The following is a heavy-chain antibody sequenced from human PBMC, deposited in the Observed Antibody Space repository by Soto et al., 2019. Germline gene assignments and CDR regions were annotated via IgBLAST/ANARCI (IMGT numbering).Heavy chain of an antibody. CDR3: ARDLSPLGVVPAAIGWFDP. Sequence: GGSLRLSCAASGFTFSYYYMSWIRQAPGKGLEWVSYISSSGSTIYYADSVKGRFTISRDNAKNSLYLQMNSLRAEDTAVYYCARDLSPLGVVPAAIGWFDPWGQGTLVTVSS. V-gene: IGHV3-11*01. J-gene: IGHJ5*02. CDR2: ISSSGSTI. CDR1: GFTFSYYY. D-gene: IGHD2-2*02.